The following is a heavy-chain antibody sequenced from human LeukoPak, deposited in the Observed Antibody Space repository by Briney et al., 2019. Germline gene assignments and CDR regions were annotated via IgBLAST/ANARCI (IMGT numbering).Heavy chain of an antibody. V-gene: IGHV4-59*08. Sequence: SETLPLTCTVSGTSISSYYWSWLRQPPGKGPEWIGYVTYTGSKYNPSLKSRVTISTDRSKKEVSLRLSSVTAADTAMYFCARHVGTALIGAFHIWGQGTMVTVS. J-gene: IGHJ3*02. CDR1: GTSISSYY. CDR2: VTYTGS. D-gene: IGHD2-21*01. CDR3: ARHVGTALIGAFHI.